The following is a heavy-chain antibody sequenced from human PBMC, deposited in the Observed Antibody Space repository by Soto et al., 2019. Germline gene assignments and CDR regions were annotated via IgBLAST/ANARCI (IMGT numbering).Heavy chain of an antibody. CDR1: GFTFSSYG. J-gene: IGHJ4*02. Sequence: GESLKISCAASGFTFSSYGMHWVRQAPGKGLEWVAVISYDGSNKYYADSVKGRFTISRDNSKNTLYLQMNSLRAEDTAVYYCAKDPRGYDFWSGYYDYWGQGTLVTVSS. CDR2: ISYDGSNK. V-gene: IGHV3-30*18. CDR3: AKDPRGYDFWSGYYDY. D-gene: IGHD3-3*01.